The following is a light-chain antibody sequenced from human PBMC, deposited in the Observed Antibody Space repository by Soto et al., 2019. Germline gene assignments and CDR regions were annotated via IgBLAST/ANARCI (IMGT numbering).Light chain of an antibody. V-gene: IGKV1-5*01. CDR3: QQYENSSPWT. CDR1: QSISSW. Sequence: DIQMTQSPSALSASVGDRATIACRSSQSISSWSAWYQQKPGKAPKLLIYDASTLQSGVPSRYSGSGSGTEFTLTISNLQPDDSATYYCQQYENSSPWTFGQGTKVDI. J-gene: IGKJ1*01. CDR2: DAS.